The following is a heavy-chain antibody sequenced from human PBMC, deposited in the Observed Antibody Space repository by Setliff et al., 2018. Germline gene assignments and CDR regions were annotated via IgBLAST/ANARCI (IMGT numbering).Heavy chain of an antibody. J-gene: IGHJ4*02. Sequence: PSETLSLTCTVSGGSINEANYYWSWIRQPAGKGLEWIGHIYTRGSTYYNPSLKSRVTISVDTSKNQFSLKLSSVTAADTAVFYCARLSGYYFDYWGQGTLVTVSS. V-gene: IGHV4-61*09. CDR1: GGSINEANYY. D-gene: IGHD3-22*01. CDR2: IYTRGST. CDR3: ARLSGYYFDY.